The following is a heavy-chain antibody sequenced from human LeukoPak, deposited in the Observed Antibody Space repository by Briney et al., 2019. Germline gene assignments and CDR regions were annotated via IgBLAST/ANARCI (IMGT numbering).Heavy chain of an antibody. CDR1: GVTFSNYW. CDR2: INSDGSSA. Sequence: PGGSLRLSCAASGVTFSNYWMHWVRQAPGKGLVYVSRINSDGSSANYADSVQGRFTISRDNAKNTLYLEMNSLRADDTAVYYCARPVTGTYAPLEYWGQGTLVTVSS. D-gene: IGHD1-1*01. J-gene: IGHJ4*02. V-gene: IGHV3-74*01. CDR3: ARPVTGTYAPLEY.